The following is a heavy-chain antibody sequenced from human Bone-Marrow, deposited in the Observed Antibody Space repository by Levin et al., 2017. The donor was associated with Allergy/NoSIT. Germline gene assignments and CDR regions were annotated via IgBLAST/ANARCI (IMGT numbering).Heavy chain of an antibody. J-gene: IGHJ4*02. Sequence: PSETLSLTCAVSGFSIADGHYWAWIRQSPDKGLVWIGTIYHSGRTDYNPSFRNRVTISVDTSKNQFSLRLTSVTAADTALYYCARYSGSYPPFDYWGQGALVSVSS. V-gene: IGHV4-38-2*01. CDR3: ARYSGSYPPFDY. CDR1: GFSIADGHY. D-gene: IGHD3-16*02. CDR2: IYHSGRT.